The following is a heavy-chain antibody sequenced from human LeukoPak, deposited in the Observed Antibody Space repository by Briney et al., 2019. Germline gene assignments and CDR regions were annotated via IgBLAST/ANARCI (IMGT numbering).Heavy chain of an antibody. CDR3: ARADWDTAMIDY. CDR2: INWNGAST. Sequence: GGSLRLSCAASGFTFDDFGMSWVRQAPGKGLEWVSGINWNGASTGYADSVKGRFTISRDNAKNSLYLQMNSLRAEDTALYYCARADWDTAMIDYWGQGTLVTVSS. J-gene: IGHJ4*02. V-gene: IGHV3-20*04. D-gene: IGHD5-18*01. CDR1: GFTFDDFG.